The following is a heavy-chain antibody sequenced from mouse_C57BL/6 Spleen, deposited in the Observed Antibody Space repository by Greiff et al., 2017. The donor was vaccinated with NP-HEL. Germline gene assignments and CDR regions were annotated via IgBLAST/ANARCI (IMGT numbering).Heavy chain of an antibody. D-gene: IGHD2-1*01. V-gene: IGHV5-17*01. CDR1: GFTFSDYG. Sequence: DVKLVESGGGLVKPGGSLKLSCAASGFTFSDYGMHWVRQAPEKGLEWVAYISSGSSTIYYADTVKGRFTISRDNAKHTLFLQMTSLRSEDTAMYYCARRDGNFYFDYWGQGTTLTVSS. J-gene: IGHJ2*01. CDR3: ARRDGNFYFDY. CDR2: ISSGSSTI.